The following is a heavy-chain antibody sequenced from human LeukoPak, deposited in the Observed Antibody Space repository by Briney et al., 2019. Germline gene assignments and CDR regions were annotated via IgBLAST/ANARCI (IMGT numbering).Heavy chain of an antibody. V-gene: IGHV3-74*01. CDR1: GYTFSSYW. D-gene: IGHD3-22*01. J-gene: IGHJ4*02. Sequence: GGSLRLSCAASGYTFSSYWMHWVRQAPGKGLVWVSRINSDGSSTSYADSVKGRFTISRDNAKNTLYLQMNSLRAEDTAVYYCARDPVNYYDSSGSGFCDYWGQGTLVTVSS. CDR3: ARDPVNYYDSSGSGFCDY. CDR2: INSDGSST.